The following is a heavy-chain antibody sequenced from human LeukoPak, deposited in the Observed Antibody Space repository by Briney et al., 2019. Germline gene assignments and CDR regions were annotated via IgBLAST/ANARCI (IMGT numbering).Heavy chain of an antibody. Sequence: GGSLRLSCAASGFTFSTYWMSWVRQAPGMGLEWVANIKQDGSEKSYVDSVKGRFTISRDNAKNSLCLQMNSLRAEDTAVYYCATYKVGAVFDYWGQGTLVTVSS. CDR3: ATYKVGAVFDY. D-gene: IGHD1-26*01. CDR1: GFTFSTYW. V-gene: IGHV3-7*01. CDR2: IKQDGSEK. J-gene: IGHJ4*02.